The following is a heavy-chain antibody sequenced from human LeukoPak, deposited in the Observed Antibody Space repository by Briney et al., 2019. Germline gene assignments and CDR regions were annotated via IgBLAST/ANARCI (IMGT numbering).Heavy chain of an antibody. CDR3: ARSSHSEDWFDP. Sequence: GGSLRLSCAASGFTFDDYGMSWVRQAPGKGLEWVSSISSSSSYIYYADSVKGRFTISRDNAKNSLYLQMNSLRAEDTAVYYCARSSHSEDWFDPWGQGTLVTVSS. D-gene: IGHD2-21*01. V-gene: IGHV3-21*01. J-gene: IGHJ5*02. CDR1: GFTFDDYG. CDR2: ISSSSSYI.